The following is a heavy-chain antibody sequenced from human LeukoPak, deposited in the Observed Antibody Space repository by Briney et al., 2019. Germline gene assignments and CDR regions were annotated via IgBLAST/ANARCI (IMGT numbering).Heavy chain of an antibody. Sequence: RSGGSLRLSCAAPGFTFSSYGMHWVRQAPGKGLEWVSYISSSGSTIYYADSVKGRFTISRDNAKNSLYLQMNSLRAEDTAVYYCAREGGEEDSSGWTGAFDIWGQGTMVNVSS. CDR2: ISSSGSTI. V-gene: IGHV3-48*04. CDR3: AREGGEEDSSGWTGAFDI. J-gene: IGHJ3*02. CDR1: GFTFSSYG. D-gene: IGHD6-19*01.